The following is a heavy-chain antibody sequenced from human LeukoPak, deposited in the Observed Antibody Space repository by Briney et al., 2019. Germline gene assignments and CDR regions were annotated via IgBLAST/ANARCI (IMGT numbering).Heavy chain of an antibody. CDR3: ARGGYFDWLLFDY. V-gene: IGHV3-30*03. CDR2: ISYDGSNK. Sequence: AGGSLRLSCAASEFTFSSYDMHWVRQAPGKGLEWVAAISYDGSNKYYADSVKGRFTISRDNSKSTLYLQMNSLRAEDTAVYYCARGGYFDWLLFDYWGQGTLVTVSS. CDR1: EFTFSSYD. D-gene: IGHD3-9*01. J-gene: IGHJ4*02.